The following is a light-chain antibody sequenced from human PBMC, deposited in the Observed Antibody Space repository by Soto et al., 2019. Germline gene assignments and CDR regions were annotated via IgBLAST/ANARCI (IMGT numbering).Light chain of an antibody. Sequence: ENVLTQSPGTLSLSPGERATLSCRASQTVSSYLTWYQQRPGQAPRLLISGASRRATGIPDRFSGSGSGTDFTLTISRLEPEDFALYYCQQYGTSPITCGKGTRLEIK. J-gene: IGKJ5*01. CDR1: QTVSSY. CDR2: GAS. CDR3: QQYGTSPIT. V-gene: IGKV3-20*01.